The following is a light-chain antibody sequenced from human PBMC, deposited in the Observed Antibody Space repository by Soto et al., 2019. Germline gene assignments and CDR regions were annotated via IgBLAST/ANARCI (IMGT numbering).Light chain of an antibody. CDR1: GGLFGF. V-gene: IGKV3-15*01. CDR3: QSYNDWPFA. Sequence: EFLLTQSPATLSVSPGDKVTLSCRAGGGLFGFLAWYQQKPGQSPRLLIYGGSTRATGIPARFSGSGSATDFTLTISSLQSEDFAVYFCQSYNDWPFASGLGTKLEI. J-gene: IGKJ2*01. CDR2: GGS.